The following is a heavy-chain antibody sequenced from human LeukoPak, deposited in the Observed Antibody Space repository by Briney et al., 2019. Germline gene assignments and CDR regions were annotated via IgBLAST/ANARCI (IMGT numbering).Heavy chain of an antibody. CDR3: AKDEGTMTAPY. J-gene: IGHJ4*02. V-gene: IGHV3-23*01. Sequence: GGSLRLSCKASGFTFNSYAMSWVRQAPGKGREWVSAISGSGASTFYADSVKGRFTISRDNSRSTVHLQMNSLRAEDTAIYYCAKDEGTMTAPYWGQGTLVTVSS. CDR2: ISGSGAST. CDR1: GFTFNSYA.